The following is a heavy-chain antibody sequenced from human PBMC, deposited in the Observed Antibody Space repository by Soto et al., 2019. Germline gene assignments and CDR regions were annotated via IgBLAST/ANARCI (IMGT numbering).Heavy chain of an antibody. CDR3: ATDPPTPKYYYDSSGYYYLYY. D-gene: IGHD3-22*01. V-gene: IGHV3-23*01. CDR1: GFTFSSYA. CDR2: ISGSGGST. Sequence: PGGSLRLSCAASGFTFSSYAMSWVRQAPGKGLEWVSAISGSGGSTYYADSVKGRFTISRDNAKNSLYLQMNSLRAEDTAVYYCATDPPTPKYYYDSSGYYYLYYWGQGTLVTVSS. J-gene: IGHJ4*02.